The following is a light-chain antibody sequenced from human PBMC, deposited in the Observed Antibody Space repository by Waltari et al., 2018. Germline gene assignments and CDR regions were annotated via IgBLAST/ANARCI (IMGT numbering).Light chain of an antibody. CDR1: QRVGRS. CDR3: QHYVRLPGT. V-gene: IGKV3-20*01. Sequence: EIVLTQSPGTLSLSPGERATLSCRASQRVGRSLAWYQQKPGQAPRRLIDGASIRATGIPDRFSGGGSGTDFSLTISRLEPEDFAAYHCQHYVRLPGTFGQGTKVEIK. J-gene: IGKJ1*01. CDR2: GAS.